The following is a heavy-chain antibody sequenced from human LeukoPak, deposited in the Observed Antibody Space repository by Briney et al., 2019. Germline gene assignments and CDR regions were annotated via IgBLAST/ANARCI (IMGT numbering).Heavy chain of an antibody. Sequence: GESLKISCKGSGYSFTSYWIGWVRQMPGKGLEWMGIIYPGYSDTRYSPPFQGQFPIPADKSISTAYLQWSSLKASDNAMYYCARSITGSYDSSGYYPGDFDIWGQGTMVTVSS. CDR2: IYPGYSDT. D-gene: IGHD3-22*01. CDR1: GYSFTSYW. J-gene: IGHJ3*02. CDR3: ARSITGSYDSSGYYPGDFDI. V-gene: IGHV5-51*01.